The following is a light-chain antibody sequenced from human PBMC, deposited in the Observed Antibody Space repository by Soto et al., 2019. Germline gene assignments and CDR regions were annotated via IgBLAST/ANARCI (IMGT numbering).Light chain of an antibody. J-gene: IGKJ1*01. V-gene: IGKV3-20*01. CDR1: QSVSKDF. CDR2: GAS. CDR3: QQYGSSPPRT. Sequence: EIVLTQSPGILSLSPGQRVTLSCRASQSVSKDFLAWYQQKPGQAPRLLIYGASTRATDVPDRFSGSGSGADFTLTISRLEPEDFAVYYCQQYGSSPPRTFGQGTKVDIK.